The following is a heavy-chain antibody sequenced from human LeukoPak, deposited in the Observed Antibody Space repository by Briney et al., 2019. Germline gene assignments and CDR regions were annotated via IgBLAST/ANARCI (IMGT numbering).Heavy chain of an antibody. CDR3: ARLAVAGTRDY. V-gene: IGHV4-39*01. CDR1: GGSISSSSYY. Sequence: SETLSLTCTVSGGSISSSSYYWGWIRQPPGKGLEWIRSIYYSGSTYYNPSLKSRVTMSVDTSKNQFSLKLSSVTAADTAVYYCARLAVAGTRDYWGQGTLVTVSS. D-gene: IGHD6-19*01. J-gene: IGHJ4*02. CDR2: IYYSGST.